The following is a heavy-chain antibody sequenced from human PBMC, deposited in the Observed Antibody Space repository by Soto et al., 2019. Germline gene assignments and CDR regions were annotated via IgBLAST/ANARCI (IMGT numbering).Heavy chain of an antibody. Sequence: QVQLQESGPGLVKPSETLSLTCTVSGGSISSYYWSWIRQPPGKGLEWIGYIYYSGSTNYNPSLKSRVTISVDTSKNQFSLKLSSVTAADTAVYYCARGIRGYDFWSGPRNWFDPWGQGTLVTVSS. CDR2: IYYSGST. J-gene: IGHJ5*02. CDR1: GGSISSYY. V-gene: IGHV4-59*01. D-gene: IGHD3-3*01. CDR3: ARGIRGYDFWSGPRNWFDP.